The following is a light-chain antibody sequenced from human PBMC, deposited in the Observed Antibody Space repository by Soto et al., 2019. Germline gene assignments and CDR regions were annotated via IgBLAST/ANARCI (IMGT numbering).Light chain of an antibody. J-gene: IGLJ3*02. CDR1: SSNIGKHF. Sequence: QSALTQPPSVSAAPGQKVTISCSGTSSNIGKHFVSWYQQFPGAAPRLLIFDINKRPSGIPDRFSGSRSGTSATLGITGLQTGDEADYYCGTWDSSLSAWVFGGGTKVTVL. CDR3: GTWDSSLSAWV. CDR2: DIN. V-gene: IGLV1-51*01.